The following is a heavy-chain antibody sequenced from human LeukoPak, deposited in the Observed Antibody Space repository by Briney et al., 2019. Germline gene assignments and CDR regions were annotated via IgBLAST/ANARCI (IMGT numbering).Heavy chain of an antibody. CDR1: GFTFSSYW. D-gene: IGHD3-16*01. J-gene: IGHJ6*02. CDR3: ARGGGLDV. V-gene: IGHV3-7*03. CDR2: INHNGNVN. Sequence: GSLRLSCAASGFTFSSYWMNWARQAPGKGLEWVASINHNGNVNYYVDSVKGRFTISRDNAKDSLYLQMSNLRAEDTAVYFCARGGGLDVWGQGATVTVSS.